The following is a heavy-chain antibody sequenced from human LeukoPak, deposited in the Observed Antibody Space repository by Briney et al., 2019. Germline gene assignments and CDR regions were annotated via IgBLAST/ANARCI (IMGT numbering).Heavy chain of an antibody. V-gene: IGHV3-21*01. Sequence: GGSLRLSCAASGSTFSSYSMNWVRQAPGKGLEWVSSISSSSSYRYYADSVKGRFTISRDNAKNSLYLQMNSLRAEDTAVYYCARSEDYDILTGYAADFDYWGQGTLVTVSS. CDR3: ARSEDYDILTGYAADFDY. J-gene: IGHJ4*02. D-gene: IGHD3-9*01. CDR2: ISSSSSYR. CDR1: GSTFSSYS.